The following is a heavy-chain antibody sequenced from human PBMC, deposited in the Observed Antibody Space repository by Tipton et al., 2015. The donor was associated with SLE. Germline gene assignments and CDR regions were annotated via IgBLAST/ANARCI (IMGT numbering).Heavy chain of an antibody. CDR1: GGSISSGGYY. V-gene: IGHV4-61*02. J-gene: IGHJ5*02. CDR3: AKDSGDYDFGQDP. Sequence: TLSLTCTVSGGSISSGGYYWSWIRQHPGKGLEWIGRIYVSGVTNYNPSLKSRVSISIDTSKNQFSLKLSSVTAADTAVYYCAKDSGDYDFGQDPWGQGTLVTVSS. CDR2: IYVSGVT. D-gene: IGHD3-3*01.